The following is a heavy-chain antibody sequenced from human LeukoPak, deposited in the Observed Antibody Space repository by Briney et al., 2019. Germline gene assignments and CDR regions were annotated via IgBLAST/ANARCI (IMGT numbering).Heavy chain of an antibody. V-gene: IGHV3-23*01. D-gene: IGHD6-13*01. CDR3: AKAYTRSWYAAFDI. CDR2: ITDSGGAT. J-gene: IGHJ3*02. CDR1: GFAFTDYA. Sequence: GGSLRLSCAASGFAFTDYAISWVRQAPGEGLEWVSAITDSGGATYYADSVKGRFTISRDNSKNTLYLQMNSLRGDDTAIYYCAKAYTRSWYAAFDIWGQGTMVTISS.